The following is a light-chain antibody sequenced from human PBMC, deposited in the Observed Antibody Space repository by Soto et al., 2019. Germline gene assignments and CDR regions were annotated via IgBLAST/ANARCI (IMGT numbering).Light chain of an antibody. V-gene: IGLV2-14*01. J-gene: IGLJ3*02. Sequence: QSALTQPASMSGSPGQSITISCTGTRTDTGGYNYVSWYQQHPATVPKLLIYEVSNRPSGVSNRFSGSKSGSTASLTISGLQPEDEGDYYCSSYTRSNTWVFGGGTQLTVL. CDR1: RTDTGGYNY. CDR3: SSYTRSNTWV. CDR2: EVS.